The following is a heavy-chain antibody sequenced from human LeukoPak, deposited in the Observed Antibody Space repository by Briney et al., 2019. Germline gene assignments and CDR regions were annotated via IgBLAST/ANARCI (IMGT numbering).Heavy chain of an antibody. CDR3: ARDGSCSSTSCNDAFDI. V-gene: IGHV1-18*01. J-gene: IGHJ3*02. CDR2: ISAYNGNT. D-gene: IGHD2-2*01. CDR1: GYTFTSYG. Sequence: ASVKVSCKASGYTFTSYGISWVRQGPGQGLEWMGWISAYNGNTNYAQKLQGRVTMTTDTSTSTAYMELRSLRSDDTAVYYCARDGSCSSTSCNDAFDIWGQGRMVTVSS.